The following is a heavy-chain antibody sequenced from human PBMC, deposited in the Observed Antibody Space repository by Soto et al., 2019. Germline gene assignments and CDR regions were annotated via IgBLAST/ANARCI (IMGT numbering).Heavy chain of an antibody. CDR2: IWYDGSNK. Sequence: GGSLRLSCAASGFTFSSYGMHWVRQAPGKGLEWVAVIWYDGSNKYYADSVKGRFTISRDNSKNTLYLQMNSLRAEDTAVYYCARLEDSYGDVFVESSYPSWGQGTLVTVSS. CDR3: ARLEDSYGDVFVESSYPS. D-gene: IGHD4-17*01. J-gene: IGHJ4*02. V-gene: IGHV3-33*01. CDR1: GFTFSSYG.